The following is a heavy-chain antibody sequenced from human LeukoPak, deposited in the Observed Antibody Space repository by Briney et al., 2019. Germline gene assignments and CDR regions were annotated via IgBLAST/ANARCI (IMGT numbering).Heavy chain of an antibody. V-gene: IGHV3-23*01. D-gene: IGHD3-10*01. CDR2: ISGSGGSP. CDR1: GFTLSSYA. J-gene: IGHJ6*04. CDR3: AKNLGSGSYYNVDYYYYGMDV. Sequence: GGSLRLSRAASGFTLSSYAMSWVRQAPGKGLEWVSAISGSGGSPYYADSVKGRFPICRDNSKNTLYLQMNSLRAEDTAVYYCAKNLGSGSYYNVDYYYYGMDVWGKGTTVTVSS.